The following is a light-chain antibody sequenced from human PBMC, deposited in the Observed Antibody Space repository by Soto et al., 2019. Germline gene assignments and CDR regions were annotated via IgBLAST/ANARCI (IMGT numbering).Light chain of an antibody. CDR2: GAF. Sequence: EIVLTQSPGTLSVSPGERVTLSCRASESAGRGSLAWYQHKPGQAPRLLIYGAFNRATGIPDRFSGSGSGTDFTLTISRLEPEDSAVYYCQQYASSRPLTCGGGTKVEIK. CDR1: ESAGRGS. V-gene: IGKV3-20*01. J-gene: IGKJ4*01. CDR3: QQYASSRPLT.